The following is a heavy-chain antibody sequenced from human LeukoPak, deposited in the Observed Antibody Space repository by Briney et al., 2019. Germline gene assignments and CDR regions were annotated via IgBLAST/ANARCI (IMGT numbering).Heavy chain of an antibody. J-gene: IGHJ4*02. V-gene: IGHV3-30*03. Sequence: GGSLRLSCAASGFTFNNYGMHWVRQAPGKGLEWVTAISSDGTHEYYADSVKGRVTISRDNSKNTLYLQMNSLRAEDTAVYYCALYSSGWYRFDYWGQGTLVTVSS. CDR3: ALYSSGWYRFDY. CDR1: GFTFNNYG. CDR2: ISSDGTHE. D-gene: IGHD6-19*01.